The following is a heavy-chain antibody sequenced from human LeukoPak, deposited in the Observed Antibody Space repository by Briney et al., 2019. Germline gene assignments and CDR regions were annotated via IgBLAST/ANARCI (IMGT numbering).Heavy chain of an antibody. J-gene: IGHJ6*02. CDR3: ARYTVPDYDFWSGYDGMDV. CDR1: GGSFSGYY. Sequence: SETLSLTRAVYGGSFSGYYWSWIRQPPGKGLEWIGEINHSGSTNYNPSLKSRVTISVDTSKNQFSLKLSSVTAADTAVYYCARYTVPDYDFWSGYDGMDVWGQGTTVTVSS. D-gene: IGHD3-3*01. CDR2: INHSGST. V-gene: IGHV4-34*01.